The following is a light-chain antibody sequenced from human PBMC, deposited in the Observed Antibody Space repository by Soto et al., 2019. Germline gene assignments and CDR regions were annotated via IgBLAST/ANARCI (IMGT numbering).Light chain of an antibody. CDR3: QQYSRAPIT. Sequence: EIVLTQSPGTLSLSPGEGATLSCSASQSVSRNYLAWYQQKPGQAPRLLIYTASRRATGIPDRFSGSGSGTDFTLTISRLEPEDSAVYYCQQYSRAPITFGQGTRLEI. J-gene: IGKJ5*01. CDR1: QSVSRNY. V-gene: IGKV3-20*01. CDR2: TAS.